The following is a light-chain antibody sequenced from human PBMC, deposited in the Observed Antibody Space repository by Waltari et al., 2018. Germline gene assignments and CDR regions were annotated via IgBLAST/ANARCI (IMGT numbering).Light chain of an antibody. CDR3: QQRYPTWP. Sequence: DIQMIQSPSSLSASVGDRVTITCRASQSISNYLNWYQQKPGEAPRLLIFAASRLQSGVPSRCSDSGSGTHFTLPINNLQPEDFATYYCQQRYPTWPFGQGTSGDIK. J-gene: IGKJ1*01. V-gene: IGKV1-39*01. CDR1: QSISNY. CDR2: AAS.